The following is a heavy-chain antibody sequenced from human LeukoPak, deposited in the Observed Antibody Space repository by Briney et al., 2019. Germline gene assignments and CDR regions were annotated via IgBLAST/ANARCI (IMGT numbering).Heavy chain of an antibody. V-gene: IGHV1-8*01. D-gene: IGHD3-22*01. CDR2: MNSNSGNT. CDR1: GYTFTSYD. Sequence: ASVKVSCKASGYTFTSYDINWVRQATGQGLEWMGWMNSNSGNTGYAQKFQGRVTMTRNTSISTAYMELSSLRSEDTAVYYCASTDSSGETTGGAFDIWGQGTMVTVSS. CDR3: ASTDSSGETTGGAFDI. J-gene: IGHJ3*02.